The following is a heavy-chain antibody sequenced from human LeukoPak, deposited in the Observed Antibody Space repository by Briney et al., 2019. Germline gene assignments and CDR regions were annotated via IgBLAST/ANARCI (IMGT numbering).Heavy chain of an antibody. V-gene: IGHV3-11*01. CDR1: GFTFSDYH. CDR3: ARDMATMINWFDP. D-gene: IGHD5-24*01. Sequence: GGSLRLSCAASGFTFSDYHMSWIRQAPGKGLEWVSYISSSGSTTYYADSVKGRFTISRDNAKNSLYLQMNSLRAEDTAVYYCARDMATMINWFDPWGQGTLVTVSS. CDR2: ISSSGSTT. J-gene: IGHJ5*02.